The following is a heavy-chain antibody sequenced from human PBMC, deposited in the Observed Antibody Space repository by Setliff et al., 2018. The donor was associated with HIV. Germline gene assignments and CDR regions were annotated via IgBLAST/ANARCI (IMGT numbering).Heavy chain of an antibody. CDR3: VKDKWLVPDTFDI. CDR1: GFTFEDYG. J-gene: IGHJ3*02. CDR2: INWNSGST. Sequence: GGSLRLSCAVSGFTFEDYGMSGVRQAPGKGLEWVSGINWNSGSTGYEDSVKGRFTISRDKSKNSLYLQMNSLRAGDMALYYCVKDKWLVPDTFDIWGQGTMVTVSS. V-gene: IGHV3-20*04. D-gene: IGHD6-19*01.